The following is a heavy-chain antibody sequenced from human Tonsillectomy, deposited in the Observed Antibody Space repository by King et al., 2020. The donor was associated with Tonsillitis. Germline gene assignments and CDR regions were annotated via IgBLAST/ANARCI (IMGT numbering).Heavy chain of an antibody. D-gene: IGHD4/OR15-4a*01. CDR2: ITSSIDYT. Sequence: VQLVESGGGLVKPGGSLRLSCAASGFRFSDYYMSWIRQAPGKGPEWISYITSSIDYTNYADSVKGRFAISRDNAKNSLYLQMNSLRAEDTAVYYCARGGYGTKLFDYWGQGTLVTVSS. CDR3: ARGGYGTKLFDY. J-gene: IGHJ4*02. V-gene: IGHV3-11*05. CDR1: GFRFSDYY.